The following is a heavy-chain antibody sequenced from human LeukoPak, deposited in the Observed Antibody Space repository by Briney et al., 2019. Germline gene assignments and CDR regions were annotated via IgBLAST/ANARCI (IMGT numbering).Heavy chain of an antibody. D-gene: IGHD3-16*02. CDR2: ISSSGSTI. J-gene: IGHJ5*02. CDR1: GFTFSDYY. CDR3: AKDGYRSHYNWFDP. V-gene: IGHV3-11*01. Sequence: GGSLRLSCAASGFTFSDYYMSWIRQAPGKGLEWVSYISSSGSTIYYADSVKGRFTISRDNAKNSLYLQMYSLRAEDTAVYYCAKDGYRSHYNWFDPWGQGTLVTASS.